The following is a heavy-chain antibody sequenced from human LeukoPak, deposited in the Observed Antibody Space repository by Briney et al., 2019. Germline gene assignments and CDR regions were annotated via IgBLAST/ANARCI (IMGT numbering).Heavy chain of an antibody. Sequence: SVKVSCKASGGTFSSYAISWVRQAPGQGLEWVGGIIPMLETTNYAQRFKGRVTMTADESTDTAYMELSDLTFEDTAVYYCARDRRSYYTGSGSYYKVGRLDFWGQGTLITVSS. CDR3: ARDRRSYYTGSGSYYKVGRLDF. CDR2: IIPMLETT. CDR1: GGTFSSYA. D-gene: IGHD3-10*01. V-gene: IGHV1-69*13. J-gene: IGHJ4*02.